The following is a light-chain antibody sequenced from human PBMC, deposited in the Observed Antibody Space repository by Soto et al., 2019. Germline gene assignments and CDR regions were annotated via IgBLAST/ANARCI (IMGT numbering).Light chain of an antibody. J-gene: IGKJ3*01. CDR2: AAS. CDR1: QGISSY. V-gene: IGKV1-9*01. CDR3: QQLNNSPFT. Sequence: DIQLTQSPSFLSASVGDRVTIICRASQGISSYLAWYQQKPGKAPNLLIYAASTLQTGVPSRFSGSGSGTEFTLIISGLQPEDFATYYCQQLNNSPFTFGPGTKVDIK.